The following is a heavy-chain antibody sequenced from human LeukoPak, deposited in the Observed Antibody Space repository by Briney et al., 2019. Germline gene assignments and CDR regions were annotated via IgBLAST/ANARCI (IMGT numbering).Heavy chain of an antibody. Sequence: SGESLKISCKGSGYSFTSYWISWVRQMPGKGLEWMGRIDPRDSYTNYSPSFQGHVTISADKSISTAYLQWSSLKASDTAMYYCARLPLRLTGYYRFPLDYWGQGTLVTVSS. J-gene: IGHJ4*02. CDR2: IDPRDSYT. D-gene: IGHD3-9*01. V-gene: IGHV5-10-1*01. CDR1: GYSFTSYW. CDR3: ARLPLRLTGYYRFPLDY.